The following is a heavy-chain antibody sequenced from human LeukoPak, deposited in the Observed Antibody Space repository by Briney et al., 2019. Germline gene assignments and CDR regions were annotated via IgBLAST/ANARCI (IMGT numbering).Heavy chain of an antibody. J-gene: IGHJ3*01. Sequence: SETLSLTCTVSGGSVSSTHYWGWIRQPPGKGLEWIGSIYYGGSTYYNASLRSRVTTSVDTSKNQFSLKLNSVTAADTAVYYCAKSTYYYDTFVNAFDLWGQGTVVTVSS. D-gene: IGHD3-22*01. CDR2: IYYGGST. CDR1: GGSVSSTHY. V-gene: IGHV4-39*07. CDR3: AKSTYYYDTFVNAFDL.